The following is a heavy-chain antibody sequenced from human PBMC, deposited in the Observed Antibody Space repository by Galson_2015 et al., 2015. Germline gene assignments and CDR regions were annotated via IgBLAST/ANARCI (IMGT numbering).Heavy chain of an antibody. CDR1: GFTFSSYS. V-gene: IGHV3-48*02. D-gene: IGHD1-26*01. CDR3: ARDLNPPKWELLLGNWFDP. J-gene: IGHJ5*02. Sequence: SLRLSCAASGFTFSSYSMNWVRQAPGKGLEWVSYISSSSSTIYYADSVKGRFTISRDNAKNSLYLQMNSLRDEDTAVYYCARDLNPPKWELLLGNWFDPWGQGTLVTVSP. CDR2: ISSSSSTI.